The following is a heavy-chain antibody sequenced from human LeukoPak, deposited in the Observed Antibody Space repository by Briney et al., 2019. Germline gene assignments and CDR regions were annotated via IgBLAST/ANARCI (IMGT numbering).Heavy chain of an antibody. J-gene: IGHJ4*02. CDR2: ISINSRNI. D-gene: IGHD6-6*01. Sequence: GGSLRLSCAASGFTFSNYGMNSVRQAPGKGLEWVSYISINSRNIDYAHSVKGRLTISGDNGKNSLYLQMNGLRVEDTAIYYCARGGAARPDYWGQGTLVTVSS. CDR3: ARGGAARPDY. V-gene: IGHV3-48*01. CDR1: GFTFSNYG.